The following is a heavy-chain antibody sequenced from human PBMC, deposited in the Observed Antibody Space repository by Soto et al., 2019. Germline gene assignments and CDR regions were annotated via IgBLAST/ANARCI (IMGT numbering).Heavy chain of an antibody. D-gene: IGHD1-1*01. CDR3: ARVVGANNLGDWFDP. V-gene: IGHV1-69*13. J-gene: IGHJ5*02. CDR1: GGTFSTYG. Sequence: GASVKVSCKASGGTFSTYGISWVRQAPGQGLEWMGGIIPFFGTVNSAQKFQGRVTISADESTSTAYMELSSLRSEDTAIYYCARVVGANNLGDWFDPWGQGTLVTVSS. CDR2: IIPFFGTV.